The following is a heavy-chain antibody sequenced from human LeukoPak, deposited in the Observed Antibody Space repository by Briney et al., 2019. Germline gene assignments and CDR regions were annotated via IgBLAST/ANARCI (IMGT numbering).Heavy chain of an antibody. CDR1: GGSISSSRHC. J-gene: IGHJ4*02. Sequence: SETLSLTCTVSGGSISSSRHCWGWIRQTPGKGLEYIGDIYYSGSTYYNPSLKSRVTISVGTSKNQFSLKLTSVTAADTAVFYCARRGGVRSSSPVGNYFDYWGEGILVTVSS. D-gene: IGHD6-6*01. V-gene: IGHV4-39*01. CDR2: IYYSGST. CDR3: ARRGGVRSSSPVGNYFDY.